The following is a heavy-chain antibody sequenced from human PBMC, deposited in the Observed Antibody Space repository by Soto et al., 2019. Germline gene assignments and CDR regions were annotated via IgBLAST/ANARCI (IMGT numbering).Heavy chain of an antibody. J-gene: IGHJ4*02. V-gene: IGHV1-46*01. CDR1: GYTFTSCY. CDR2: INPSGGST. Sequence: QVQLVQSGAEMKKPGASVKVSCKASGYTFTSCYMHWVRQASEQGLEWMGIINPSGGSTSYAQKFQGRVTMTRDTSTSTVYMELTSLSSEDTAVYYCARADKGGSYWGQGTQVTVSS. D-gene: IGHD1-26*01. CDR3: ARADKGGSY.